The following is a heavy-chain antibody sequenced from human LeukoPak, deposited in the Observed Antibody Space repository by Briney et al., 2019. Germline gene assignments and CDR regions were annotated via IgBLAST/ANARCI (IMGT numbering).Heavy chain of an antibody. V-gene: IGHV4-4*07. CDR3: ARLSGIAAAGTLDY. D-gene: IGHD6-13*01. CDR2: IYTSGST. J-gene: IGHJ4*02. Sequence: SETLSLTCTVSGGSITNYYWSWIRQPAGKGLEWIGRIYTSGSTNYNPSLKSRVTISVDTSKNQFSLKLSSVTAADTAVYYCARLSGIAAAGTLDYWGQGTLVTVSS. CDR1: GGSITNYY.